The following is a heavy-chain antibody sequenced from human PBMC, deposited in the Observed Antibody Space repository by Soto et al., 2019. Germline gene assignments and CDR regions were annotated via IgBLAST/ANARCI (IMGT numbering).Heavy chain of an antibody. J-gene: IGHJ3*02. D-gene: IGHD3-9*01. CDR3: ASPYYDILTGPGGFAFDI. CDR2: IYPGDSDT. CDR1: GYRFTRYW. Sequence: PGESLKISCKGSGYRFTRYWIGWVRQMPGKGLEWMGIIYPGDSDTRYSPSFQGQVTISADKSISTAYLQWSSLKASDTAMYYCASPYYDILTGPGGFAFDIWGQGTMVTVSS. V-gene: IGHV5-51*01.